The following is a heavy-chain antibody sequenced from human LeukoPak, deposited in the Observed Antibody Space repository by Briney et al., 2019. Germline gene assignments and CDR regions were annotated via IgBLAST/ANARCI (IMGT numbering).Heavy chain of an antibody. V-gene: IGHV3-23*01. D-gene: IGHD5-18*01. J-gene: IGHJ4*02. CDR2: ISGSGGST. CDR3: AKDQGYSYGYGFDY. Sequence: GGSLRLSCAASGFTFTSYAIHWVRQAPGKGLEWVSAISGSGGSTYYADSVKGRFTISRDNSKNTLYLQMNSLRAEDTAVYYCAKDQGYSYGYGFDYWGQGTLVTVSS. CDR1: GFTFTSYA.